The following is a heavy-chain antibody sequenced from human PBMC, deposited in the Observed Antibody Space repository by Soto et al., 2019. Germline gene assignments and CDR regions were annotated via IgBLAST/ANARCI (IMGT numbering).Heavy chain of an antibody. J-gene: IGHJ4*02. CDR2: INAGNGNT. CDR3: ARSIVVVTALDY. CDR1: GYTFTSYA. D-gene: IGHD2-21*02. Sequence: QVQLVQSGAEEKKPGASVKVSCKASGYTFTSYAMHWVRQAPGQRLEWMGWINAGNGNTKYSQKFQGRVTITRDTSASTAYMELSSLRSDDTAVYYCARSIVVVTALDYWGQGTRVTVSS. V-gene: IGHV1-3*05.